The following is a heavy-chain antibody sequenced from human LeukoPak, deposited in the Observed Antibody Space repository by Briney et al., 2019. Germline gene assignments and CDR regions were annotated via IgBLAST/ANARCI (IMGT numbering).Heavy chain of an antibody. CDR2: IRYDGSNK. D-gene: IGHD6-6*01. CDR3: AKVVVRSFPHFDS. Sequence: QPGGSLRLSCAASGFTFSSYGMHWVRQAPGKGLEWVAFIRYDGSNKYYADSVKGRFTISRDNSKNTLYLHVNSLRPEDTAVYYCAKVVVRSFPHFDSWGQGTLVTVSS. CDR1: GFTFSSYG. V-gene: IGHV3-30*02. J-gene: IGHJ4*02.